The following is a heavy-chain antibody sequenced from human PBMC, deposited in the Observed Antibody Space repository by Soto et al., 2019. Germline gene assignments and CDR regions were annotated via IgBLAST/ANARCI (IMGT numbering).Heavy chain of an antibody. J-gene: IGHJ4*02. D-gene: IGHD3-9*01. CDR1: GGSISSSSSY. CDR3: ARLRYFDWLNFDY. CDR2: IYYSGNT. Sequence: PSETLSLTCTVSGGSISSSSSYWGWIRQPPGKGLEWIGTIYYSGNTYYNPSLKSRVTISVDTAKNQFSLKLSSVTAADTAVYYCARLRYFDWLNFDYWGQGTLVTXSS. V-gene: IGHV4-39*07.